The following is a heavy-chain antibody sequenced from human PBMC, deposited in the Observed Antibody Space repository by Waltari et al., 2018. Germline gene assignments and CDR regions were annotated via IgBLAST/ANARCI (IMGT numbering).Heavy chain of an antibody. J-gene: IGHJ4*02. Sequence: EVQLVQAGAEVKKPGESLQISCTGSGYSCTSYWIGWVRQMPGYGLVWMGIIYPGDSVTRYSPSFHGQVTISADKSLSPAYLQWSSLKASDTAMYYCAIGDPFDYWGQGTLVTVSS. CDR1: GYSCTSYW. V-gene: IGHV5-51*01. D-gene: IGHD3-10*01. CDR3: AIGDPFDY. CDR2: IYPGDSVT.